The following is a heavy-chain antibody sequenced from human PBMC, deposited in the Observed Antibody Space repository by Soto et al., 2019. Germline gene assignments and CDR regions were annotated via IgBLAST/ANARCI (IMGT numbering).Heavy chain of an antibody. CDR2: IFHTGTT. J-gene: IGHJ4*02. CDR1: GGSTRSYY. CDR3: ARFLPAASTYYFDY. V-gene: IGHV4-59*01. D-gene: IGHD6-13*01. Sequence: SETLSITCTVSGGSTRSYYWSWIRQPPGKGLEWIGYIFHTGTTNFNPSLKSRVTISVDTSKNQFSLKLSSMTAADTAVYYCARFLPAASTYYFDYWGQGTLVTVSS.